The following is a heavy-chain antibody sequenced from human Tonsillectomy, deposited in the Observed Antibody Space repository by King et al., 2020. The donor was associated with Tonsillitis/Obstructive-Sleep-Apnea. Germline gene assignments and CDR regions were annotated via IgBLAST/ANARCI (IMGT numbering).Heavy chain of an antibody. CDR1: GFTFINYA. J-gene: IGHJ4*02. V-gene: IGHV3-30*04. Sequence: VQLVESGGGVVQPGRSLRLSCAASGFTFINYAMHWVRQAPGKGLEWVAAISFDANNKYYADSVKGRFTISRDNSKNTLYLQMNSLRTEDTAVYYCATEPDFWSGYYFDYWGPGTLVTVSS. CDR3: ATEPDFWSGYYFDY. CDR2: ISFDANNK. D-gene: IGHD3-3*01.